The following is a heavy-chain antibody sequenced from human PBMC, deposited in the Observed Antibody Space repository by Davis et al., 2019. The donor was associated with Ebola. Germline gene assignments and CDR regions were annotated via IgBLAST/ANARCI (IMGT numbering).Heavy chain of an antibody. CDR3: VRGRHNSLHYFDY. J-gene: IGHJ4*02. V-gene: IGHV3-30*03. CDR2: ISYDGSNK. Sequence: PGGSLRLSCAVSGFTFSSYGMHWVRQAPGKGLEWVAVISYDGSNKYYADSVKGRFTISRDNSKNTLYLQMNSLRAEDTAVYYCVRGRHNSLHYFDYWGQGTLVTVSS. D-gene: IGHD1-20*01. CDR1: GFTFSSYG.